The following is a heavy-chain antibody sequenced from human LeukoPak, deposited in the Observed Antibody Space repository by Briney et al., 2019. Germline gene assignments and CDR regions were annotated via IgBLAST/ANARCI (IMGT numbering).Heavy chain of an antibody. V-gene: IGHV3-7*05. J-gene: IGHJ4*02. CDR3: ARGQPLGG. CDR1: GFTFSNYW. D-gene: IGHD3-16*01. Sequence: PGGSLILSCAASGFTFSNYWMSWVRQAPGKGLEWVANIKQDGSVKYYVDSVKGRFTISRDNAKNSLYLQMNSLRAEDTAIYYCARGQPLGGWGQGTLVTVSS. CDR2: IKQDGSVK.